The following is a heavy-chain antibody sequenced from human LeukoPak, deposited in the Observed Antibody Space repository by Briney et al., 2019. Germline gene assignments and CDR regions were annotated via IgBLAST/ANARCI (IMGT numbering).Heavy chain of an antibody. V-gene: IGHV4-34*01. CDR3: ARDRPSDSSSWYLGIGY. J-gene: IGHJ4*02. CDR1: GGSFSGYY. Sequence: PSETLSLTCAVYGGSFSGYYWSWIRQPPGKGLEWTGEINHSGSTNYNPSLKSRVTISVDTSKNQFSLKLSSVTAADTAVYYCARDRPSDSSSWYLGIGYWGQGTLVTVSS. D-gene: IGHD6-13*01. CDR2: INHSGST.